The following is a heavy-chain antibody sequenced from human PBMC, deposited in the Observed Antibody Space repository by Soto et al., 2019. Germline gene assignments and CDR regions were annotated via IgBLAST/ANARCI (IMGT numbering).Heavy chain of an antibody. J-gene: IGHJ4*02. D-gene: IGHD5-12*01. Sequence: SETLSLTCTVSGGSISSYYWSWIRQPPGKGLEWIGYIYYSGSTNYNPSLKSRVTISVDTSKNQFSLKLSSVTAADTAVYYCARGDGYNPPYFDFWAQGTLVTVSS. CDR2: IYYSGST. V-gene: IGHV4-59*01. CDR1: GGSISSYY. CDR3: ARGDGYNPPYFDF.